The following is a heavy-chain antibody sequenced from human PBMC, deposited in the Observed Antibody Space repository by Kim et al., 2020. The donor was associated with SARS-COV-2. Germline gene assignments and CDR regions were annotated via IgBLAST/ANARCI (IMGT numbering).Heavy chain of an antibody. V-gene: IGHV4-30-2*01. CDR1: GGSISSGGYS. D-gene: IGHD2-15*01. CDR2: IYHSGST. Sequence: SETLSLTCAVSGGSISSGGYSWSWIRQPPGKGLEWIGYIYHSGSTYYNPSLKSRVTISVDRSKNQFSLKLSSVTAADTAVYYCARVGVVGRWFDPWGQGTLVTVSS. CDR3: ARVGVVGRWFDP. J-gene: IGHJ5*02.